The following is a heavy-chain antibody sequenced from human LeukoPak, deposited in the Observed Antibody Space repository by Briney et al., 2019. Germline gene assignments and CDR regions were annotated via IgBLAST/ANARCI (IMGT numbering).Heavy chain of an antibody. CDR3: ARGGSGSYYNHYMDV. J-gene: IGHJ6*03. Sequence: PSETLSLTCTVSGGSISSYYWSWIRQPPGKGLEWIGYIYYSGSTNYNPSLKSRVTISVDTSKNQFSLKLSSVTAADTAVYYCARGGSGSYYNHYMDVWGKGTTVTVSS. D-gene: IGHD3-10*01. CDR1: GGSISSYY. CDR2: IYYSGST. V-gene: IGHV4-59*01.